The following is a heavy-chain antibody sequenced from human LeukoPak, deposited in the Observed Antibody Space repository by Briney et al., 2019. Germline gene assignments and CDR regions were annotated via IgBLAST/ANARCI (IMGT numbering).Heavy chain of an antibody. Sequence: SETLSLTCTVSGGSISRSSYYWGWIRQPPGKGLEWIGSIYYSGSTYYNPSLKSRVTISVDTSKNQFSLKLSSVTAADTAVYYCASQSHSGGSLGGYWGQGTLVTVSS. D-gene: IGHD2-15*01. J-gene: IGHJ4*02. CDR2: IYYSGST. CDR3: ASQSHSGGSLGGY. CDR1: GGSISRSSYY. V-gene: IGHV4-39*01.